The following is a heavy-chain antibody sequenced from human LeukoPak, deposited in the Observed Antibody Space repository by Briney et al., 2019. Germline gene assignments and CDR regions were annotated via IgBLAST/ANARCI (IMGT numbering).Heavy chain of an antibody. J-gene: IGHJ4*02. CDR1: GFTFSSYA. V-gene: IGHV3-30-3*01. D-gene: IGHD4-17*01. Sequence: PGGSLRLSCAASGFTFSSYAMHWGRQAPGKGLEWVAVISYDGSNKYYADSVKGRFTISRDSSKNTLYLQMNSLRAEDTAVYYCARVEDYAYDYWGQGTLVTVSS. CDR3: ARVEDYAYDY. CDR2: ISYDGSNK.